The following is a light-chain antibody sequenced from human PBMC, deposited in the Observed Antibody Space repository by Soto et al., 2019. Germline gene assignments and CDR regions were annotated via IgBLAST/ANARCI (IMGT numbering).Light chain of an antibody. CDR1: SSNIAANS. V-gene: IGLV1-51*01. J-gene: IGLJ2*01. CDR2: DSD. Sequence: QSVLTQPPSVSAAPGQEVTISCSGSSSNIAANSVSWYQHLPGTAPKLLIYDSDRRPSGIPARFSGSKSGNTASLTVSGLQAEDEADYYCSSYAGSNNLVFGGGTKLTVL. CDR3: SSYAGSNNLV.